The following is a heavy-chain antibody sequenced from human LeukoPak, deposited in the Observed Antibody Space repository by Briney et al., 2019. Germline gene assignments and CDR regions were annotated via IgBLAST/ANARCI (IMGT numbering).Heavy chain of an antibody. CDR3: AKDEYSSSSGSVLYY. Sequence: GGSLRLSCAASGFTFNNYAMNWVRQAPGKGLEWVSSISGSGGNTYYADSVKGRFTISRDNSKNTLYLQMNSLRAEDTAVYYCAKDEYSSSSGSVLYYWGQGTLVTVSS. CDR1: GFTFNNYA. CDR2: ISGSGGNT. D-gene: IGHD6-6*01. J-gene: IGHJ4*02. V-gene: IGHV3-23*01.